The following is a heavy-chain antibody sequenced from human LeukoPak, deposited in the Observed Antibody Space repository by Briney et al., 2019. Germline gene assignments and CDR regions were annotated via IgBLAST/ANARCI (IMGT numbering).Heavy chain of an antibody. CDR3: ARGWYSSGWYEYYFDY. D-gene: IGHD6-19*01. J-gene: IGHJ4*02. CDR2: IYSGGST. CDR1: GFTVSSNY. V-gene: IGHV3-53*01. Sequence: PGGSLRLSCAASGFTVSSNYMSWVRQAPGKGLEWVSVIYSGGSTYYADSVKGGFTISRDNSKNTLYLQMNSLRAEDTAVYYCARGWYSSGWYEYYFDYWGQGTLVTVSS.